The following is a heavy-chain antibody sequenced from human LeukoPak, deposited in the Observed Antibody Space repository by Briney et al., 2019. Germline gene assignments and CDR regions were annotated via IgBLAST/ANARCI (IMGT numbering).Heavy chain of an antibody. CDR2: ISYDGSNK. CDR3: AREGWFATAFDY. CDR1: GFTFSSYA. V-gene: IGHV3-30*04. Sequence: GRSLRLSCAASGFTFSSYAMHWVRQAPGKGLEWVAVISYDGSNKYYADSVKGRFTISRDNSKNTLYLHMNSLRAEDTAVYYCAREGWFATAFDYWGQGTLVTVSS. J-gene: IGHJ4*02. D-gene: IGHD2-15*01.